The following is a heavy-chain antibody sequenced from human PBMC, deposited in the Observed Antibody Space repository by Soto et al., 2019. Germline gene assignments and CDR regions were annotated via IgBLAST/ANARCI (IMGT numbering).Heavy chain of an antibody. CDR1: GFTFSDAY. V-gene: IGHV3-11*05. Sequence: QEQLVESGGGLVKPGGSLRLSCAASGFTFSDAYMSWIRQAPGKGLEGVSYISHTSHYMKYSDSVEGRFTVSRDNAKNSLYLHMNSLRAEDTAVYYCAKTVGLGPFGHFTLWRRGTLVIVSS. J-gene: IGHJ2*01. CDR3: AKTVGLGPFGHFTL. CDR2: ISHTSHYM. D-gene: IGHD1-26*01.